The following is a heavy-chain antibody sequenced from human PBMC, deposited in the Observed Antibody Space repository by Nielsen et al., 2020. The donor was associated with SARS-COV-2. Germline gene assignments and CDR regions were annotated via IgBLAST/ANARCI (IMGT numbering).Heavy chain of an antibody. Sequence: GESLKISCAASGFTFSSYSMNWVRQAPGKGLEWVGRIKSKTDGGTTDYAAPVKGRFTISRDDSKNTLYLQMNSLKTEDTAVYYCTPLVGATDLFDYWGQGTLVTVSS. CDR2: IKSKTDGGTT. D-gene: IGHD1-26*01. CDR3: TPLVGATDLFDY. CDR1: GFTFSSYS. J-gene: IGHJ4*02. V-gene: IGHV3-15*01.